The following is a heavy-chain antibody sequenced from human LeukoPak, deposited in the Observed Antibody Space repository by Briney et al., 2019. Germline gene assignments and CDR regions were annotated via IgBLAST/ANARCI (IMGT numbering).Heavy chain of an antibody. V-gene: IGHV3-53*01. CDR3: ARERGGYYEKNGYSDY. D-gene: IGHD3-16*01. Sequence: GGSLRLSCAASGFTVSSNYMSWVRQAPGKGLEWVSVIYSGGSTYYADSVKGRFTISRDNSKNTLYLQMNRLRAEDTAVYYCARERGGYYEKNGYSDYWGQGTLVTVSS. CDR2: IYSGGST. CDR1: GFTVSSNY. J-gene: IGHJ4*02.